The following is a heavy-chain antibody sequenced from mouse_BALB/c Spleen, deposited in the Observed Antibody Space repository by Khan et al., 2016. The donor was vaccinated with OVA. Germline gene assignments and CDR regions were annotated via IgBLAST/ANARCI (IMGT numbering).Heavy chain of an antibody. Sequence: VQLQQSGPELVKPGASVKISCKASGYIFSDYTMDWVKQSHGKSLEWIGDINPNNGDTFYNQKFKGKATLTVDKSSSTAFMELRSLTSEDTAVYYCARTGYGSLGYWGQGTTLTVS. J-gene: IGHJ2*01. D-gene: IGHD1-1*01. CDR2: INPNNGDT. V-gene: IGHV1-18*01. CDR3: ARTGYGSLGY. CDR1: GYIFSDYT.